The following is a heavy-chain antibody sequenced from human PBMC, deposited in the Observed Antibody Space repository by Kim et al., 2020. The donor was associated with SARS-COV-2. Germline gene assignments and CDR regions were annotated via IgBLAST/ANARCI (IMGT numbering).Heavy chain of an antibody. V-gene: IGHV3-30*01. D-gene: IGHD6-6*01. J-gene: IGHJ5*02. Sequence: DSVKGRFTISRDNSKNTLYLQMNSLRAEDTAVYYCARSSIAARPVSWFDPWGQGTLVTVSS. CDR3: ARSSIAARPVSWFDP.